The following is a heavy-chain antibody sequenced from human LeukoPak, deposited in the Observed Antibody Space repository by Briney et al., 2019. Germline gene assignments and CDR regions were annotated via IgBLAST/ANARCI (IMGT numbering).Heavy chain of an antibody. J-gene: IGHJ4*02. Sequence: GGSLRLSCAASGFTFSSYAMSWVRQAPGKGLEWVSSISYSGDSTYYADSVKGRFTISRDNSENTVYLQMNSLRADDTAVYYCANNWNMDYWGQGTLVTVSS. CDR2: ISYSGDST. CDR1: GFTFSSYA. V-gene: IGHV3-23*01. D-gene: IGHD1-1*01. CDR3: ANNWNMDY.